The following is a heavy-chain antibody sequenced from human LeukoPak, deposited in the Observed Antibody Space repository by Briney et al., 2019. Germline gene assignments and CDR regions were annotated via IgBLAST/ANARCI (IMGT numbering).Heavy chain of an antibody. V-gene: IGHV4-59*08. CDR3: ARRRYYDSSGYYSFDY. Sequence: SETLSLTCTVSGGSISSYYWGSIRQPPRKGLEWIGDISYSGSTPYTTPLKSRVTLSVYTPQNPISLKLISVTAADTAVYDCARRRYYDSSGYYSFDYWGQGTLVTVSS. D-gene: IGHD3-22*01. CDR1: GGSISSYY. CDR2: ISYSGST. J-gene: IGHJ4*02.